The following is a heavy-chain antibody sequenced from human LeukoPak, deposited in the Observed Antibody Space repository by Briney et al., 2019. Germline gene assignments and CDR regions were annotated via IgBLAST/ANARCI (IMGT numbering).Heavy chain of an antibody. J-gene: IGHJ4*02. CDR2: IYYSGAT. CDR3: ARTIKVDYGDYENYFDY. Sequence: SETLSLTCTVSGGSISSYYWSWIRQPPGKGLEWIGYIYYSGATYYNPSLKSRVSISVDTSKNQFSLKMRSVTAADTAVYYCARTIKVDYGDYENYFDYWGQGTLVTVSS. D-gene: IGHD4-17*01. V-gene: IGHV4-59*12. CDR1: GGSISSYY.